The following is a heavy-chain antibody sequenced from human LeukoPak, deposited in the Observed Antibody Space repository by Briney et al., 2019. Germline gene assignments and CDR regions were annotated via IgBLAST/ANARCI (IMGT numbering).Heavy chain of an antibody. CDR2: ISSSGSII. D-gene: IGHD4-23*01. J-gene: IGHJ6*02. Sequence: GGSLRLSCAASGFTFSSYEMNWVRQAPGKGLEWVSYISSSGSIIYYADSVKGRFTISRDNAKNSLYLQMNSLRAEDTAVYYCARYTTVVYYYYGMDVWGQGTTVTVSS. V-gene: IGHV3-48*03. CDR3: ARYTTVVYYYYGMDV. CDR1: GFTFSSYE.